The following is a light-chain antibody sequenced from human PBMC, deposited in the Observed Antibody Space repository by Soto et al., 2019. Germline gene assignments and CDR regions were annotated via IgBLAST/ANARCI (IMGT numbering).Light chain of an antibody. V-gene: IGKV3-20*01. CDR2: VAS. Sequence: EIVLTQSPGTLSLSPGDRATLSCRASQSVSSNSLAWYQQKAGQAPRLLIYVASIRATGIPDRFSGSGSGTDYTHTSSRLEPEDFAVYYWQQYGSSPRTFGQGTKVEIK. J-gene: IGKJ1*01. CDR1: QSVSSNS. CDR3: QQYGSSPRT.